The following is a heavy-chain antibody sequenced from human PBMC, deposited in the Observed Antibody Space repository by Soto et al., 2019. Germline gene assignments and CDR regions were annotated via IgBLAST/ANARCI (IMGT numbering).Heavy chain of an antibody. CDR3: ARVALRFLEWLSGSYGMDV. J-gene: IGHJ6*02. Sequence: QVPLVESGGGVVQPGRSLRLSCAASGFTFSSYAMHWVRQAPGKGLEWVAVISYDGSNKYYADSVKGRFTISRDNSKNTLYLQMNSLRAEDTAVYYCARVALRFLEWLSGSYGMDVWGQGTTVTVSS. CDR2: ISYDGSNK. CDR1: GFTFSSYA. V-gene: IGHV3-30-3*01. D-gene: IGHD3-3*01.